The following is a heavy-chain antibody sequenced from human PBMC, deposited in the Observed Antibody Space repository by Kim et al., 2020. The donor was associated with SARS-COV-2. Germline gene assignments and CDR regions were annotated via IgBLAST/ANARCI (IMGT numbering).Heavy chain of an antibody. CDR3: ARAPIVVVITHFDY. D-gene: IGHD3-22*01. Sequence: NPSRKSRVTISVDTSKNPFSLKLSSVTAADTAVYYCARAPIVVVITHFDYWGQGTLVTVSS. J-gene: IGHJ4*02. V-gene: IGHV4-31*02.